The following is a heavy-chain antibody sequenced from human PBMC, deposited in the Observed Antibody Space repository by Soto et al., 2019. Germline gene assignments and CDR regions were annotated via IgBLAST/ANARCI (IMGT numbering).Heavy chain of an antibody. D-gene: IGHD2-8*02. V-gene: IGHV3-9*01. Sequence: GGSLRLSCGASGFTFDEYGMHWVRQAPGKGLEWVSGIRWNSGTIGYADSVKGRFTISRDNAKNSLYLQMSSLRAEDTALYYCAKSTGGTANGMDVWGQGTTVTVS. CDR2: IRWNSGTI. CDR3: AKSTGGTANGMDV. J-gene: IGHJ6*02. CDR1: GFTFDEYG.